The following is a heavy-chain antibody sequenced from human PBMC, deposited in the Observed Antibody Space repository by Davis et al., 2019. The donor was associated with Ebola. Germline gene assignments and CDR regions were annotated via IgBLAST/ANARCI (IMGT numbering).Heavy chain of an antibody. V-gene: IGHV1-3*04. CDR1: GYIFTRYS. D-gene: IGHD3-3*01. J-gene: IGHJ6*02. Sequence: ASVKVSCKTSGYIFTRYSIHWVRQAPGEGLEWVGWINSGNGDTKCSQKFQDRVTFTRDTSASTAYMELSSLRSEDTAVYYCARDPRRITIFGAPGGMDVWGQGTTVTVSS. CDR3: ARDPRRITIFGAPGGMDV. CDR2: INSGNGDT.